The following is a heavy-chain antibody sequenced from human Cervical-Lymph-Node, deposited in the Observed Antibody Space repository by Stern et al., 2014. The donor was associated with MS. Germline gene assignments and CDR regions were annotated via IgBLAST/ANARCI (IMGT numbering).Heavy chain of an antibody. CDR3: ARGPGIAVAGLVDY. V-gene: IGHV4-59*01. CDR1: GGCISSYY. D-gene: IGHD6-19*01. CDR2: IYYSGST. Sequence: QVQLQESGPGLVKPSETLSLTCTVSGGCISSYYWSWIRQPPGKGLEWIGYIYYSGSTNYNPSLKSRVTISVDTSKNQFSLKLSSVTAADTAVYYCARGPGIAVAGLVDYWGQGTLVTVSS. J-gene: IGHJ4*02.